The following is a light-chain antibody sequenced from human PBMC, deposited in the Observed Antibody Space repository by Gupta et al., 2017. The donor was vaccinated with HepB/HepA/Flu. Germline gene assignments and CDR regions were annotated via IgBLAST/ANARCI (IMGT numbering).Light chain of an antibody. Sequence: QAVVTRPSSLSASPGASPSLTCTLRSGINVGTYNIYWYQQKPGSPPHFLLRYKSDSDKQQGSGVPSRFSGSKDASANAGILLISGLQSEDEADYYCMIWHNSAWVFGGGTKLTVL. CDR1: SGINVGTYN. V-gene: IGLV5-45*02. CDR3: MIWHNSAWV. J-gene: IGLJ3*02. CDR2: YKSDSDK.